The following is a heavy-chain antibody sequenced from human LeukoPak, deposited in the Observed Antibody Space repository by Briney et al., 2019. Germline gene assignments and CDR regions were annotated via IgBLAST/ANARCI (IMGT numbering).Heavy chain of an antibody. CDR1: GFTFSSYA. D-gene: IGHD3-22*01. CDR3: AKGLDYYDSSGYWY. CDR2: ISGSGGST. V-gene: IGHV3-23*01. Sequence: GGSLRLSCAASGFTFSSYAMSWVRQAPGKGLEWVSAISGSGGSTYYADSVKGRFTISRDNSKNTLYLQMNSLRAEDTAVYYCAKGLDYYDSSGYWYWGQGTLVTVSS. J-gene: IGHJ4*02.